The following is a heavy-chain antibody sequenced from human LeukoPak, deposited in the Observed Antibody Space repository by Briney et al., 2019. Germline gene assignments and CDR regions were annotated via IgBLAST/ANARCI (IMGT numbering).Heavy chain of an antibody. J-gene: IGHJ5*02. CDR2: IYYSGST. V-gene: IGHV4-39*07. CDR1: GGSISSSNYY. D-gene: IGHD4-17*01. Sequence: SETLSLTCTVSGGSISSSNYYWGWIRQPPGKGLEWIGSIYYSGSTNYNPSLKSRVTISVDTSKNQFSLKLSSVTAADTAVYYCARADYGKNWFDPWGQGTLVTVSS. CDR3: ARADYGKNWFDP.